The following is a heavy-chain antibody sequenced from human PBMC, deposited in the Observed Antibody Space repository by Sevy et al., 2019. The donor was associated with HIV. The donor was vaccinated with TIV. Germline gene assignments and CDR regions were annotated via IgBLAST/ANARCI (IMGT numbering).Heavy chain of an antibody. CDR3: ARGKSGYGYGLDY. CDR1: GFPVSSNY. Sequence: GGSLRLSCAASGFPVSSNYMSWVRQAPGKGLEWVSVIYSDGSTYHADSVKGRFTISRDNSKNTLYLQMNSLRVEDTAVYYCARGKSGYGYGLDYWGQGTLLTVSS. J-gene: IGHJ4*02. V-gene: IGHV3-66*01. CDR2: IYSDGST. D-gene: IGHD5-18*01.